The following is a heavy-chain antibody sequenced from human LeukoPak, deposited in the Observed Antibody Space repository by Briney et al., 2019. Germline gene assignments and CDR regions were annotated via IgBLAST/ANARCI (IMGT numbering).Heavy chain of an antibody. D-gene: IGHD6-19*01. CDR3: ARVGGIAVAGARNFDY. CDR2: IYYSGST. CDR1: GGSISSYY. Sequence: SETLSLTCTVSGGSISSYYWSWIRQPPGKGLEWIGYIYYSGSTNYNPSLKSRVTISVDTSKNQFSLKLSSVTAADTAVYYCARVGGIAVAGARNFDYWGQGTLVTVSS. V-gene: IGHV4-59*08. J-gene: IGHJ4*02.